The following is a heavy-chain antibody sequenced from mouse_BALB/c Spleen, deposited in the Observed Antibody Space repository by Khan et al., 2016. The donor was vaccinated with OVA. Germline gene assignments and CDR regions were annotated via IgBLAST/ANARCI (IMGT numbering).Heavy chain of an antibody. V-gene: IGHV1S81*02. J-gene: IGHJ3*01. CDR2: INPSNGGT. CDR1: GYTFTSYY. CDR3: TRGGYGCFAY. D-gene: IGHD2-2*01. Sequence: QVRLQQSGAELVKPGASVKLSCKASGYTFTSYYMYWVKQRPGQGLEWIGEINPSNGGTNFNEKFKSKATLTVDKSSSTAYMQFTSLTSEDSAVYCCTRGGYGCFAYWGQGTLVTVSA.